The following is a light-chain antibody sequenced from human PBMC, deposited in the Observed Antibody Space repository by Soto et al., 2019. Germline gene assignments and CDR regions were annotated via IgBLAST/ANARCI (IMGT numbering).Light chain of an antibody. CDR3: QQSYSAPPT. J-gene: IGKJ2*01. V-gene: IGKV1-39*01. Sequence: DIQITQSPSSLSASLGDRVSITCRASQSISSYLNWYQQKPGKAPKLLIYAASRLQSGVPSRFTGSRSGTDFTLTITSLQPEDFATYSCQQSYSAPPTLGQGTKVDIK. CDR2: AAS. CDR1: QSISSY.